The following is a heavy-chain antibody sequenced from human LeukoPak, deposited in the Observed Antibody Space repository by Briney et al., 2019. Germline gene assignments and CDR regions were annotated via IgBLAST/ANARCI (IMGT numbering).Heavy chain of an antibody. D-gene: IGHD3-16*01. CDR2: IKHDGSED. J-gene: IGHJ6*03. CDR3: ARGGEHVDPLDHYYYMDV. Sequence: GGSLRLSCAASGFTFSNYWMTWVRQAPGKGLEWVANIKHDGSEDYYLDSVKGRFTISRDNAKNSLYLQMNSLRAEDTAVYYCARGGEHVDPLDHYYYMDVWGKGTTVTISS. CDR1: GFTFSNYW. V-gene: IGHV3-7*01.